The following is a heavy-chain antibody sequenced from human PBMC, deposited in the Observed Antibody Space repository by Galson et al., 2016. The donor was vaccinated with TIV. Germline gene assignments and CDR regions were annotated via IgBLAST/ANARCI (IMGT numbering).Heavy chain of an antibody. V-gene: IGHV3-7*03. CDR3: ARGRSGYFDY. CDR1: GFTFSSFW. J-gene: IGHJ4*02. D-gene: IGHD3-3*01. Sequence: SLRLSCAASGFTFSSFWMSWVRQAPGKGLEWVTNIKQDGSERYYVDSVKGRFIISRDNTKNSVYLQMNSLRVEDTAVYYCARGRSGYFDYWGRGTLVVVSS. CDR2: IKQDGSER.